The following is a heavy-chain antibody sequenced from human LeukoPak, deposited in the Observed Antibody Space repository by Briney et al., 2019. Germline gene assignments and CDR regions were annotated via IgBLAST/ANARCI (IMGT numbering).Heavy chain of an antibody. D-gene: IGHD1-26*01. CDR2: INSDGSST. CDR1: GFTFSSYA. V-gene: IGHV3-74*01. Sequence: QSGGSLRLSCAASGFTFSSYAMHWVRQAPGKGLVWVSRINSDGSSTSYADSVKGRFTISRDNAKNTLYLQMNSLRAEDTAVYYCARDQTVGATELNYPDYWGQGTLVTVSS. CDR3: ARDQTVGATELNYPDY. J-gene: IGHJ4*02.